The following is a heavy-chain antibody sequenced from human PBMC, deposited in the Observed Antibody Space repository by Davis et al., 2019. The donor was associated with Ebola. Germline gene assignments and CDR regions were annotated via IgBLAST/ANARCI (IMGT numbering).Heavy chain of an antibody. CDR1: GFTFSSYI. CDR2: SGSGLST. Sequence: GESLKISCAASGFTFSSYIMTWVRQAPGKGLEWVSASGSGLSTYYADSVRGRFTISRDNSKNTLFLQMNSLRAEDTAVYYCAKRQREYYFDYWGQGALVTVSS. CDR3: AKRQREYYFDY. V-gene: IGHV3-23*01. J-gene: IGHJ4*02.